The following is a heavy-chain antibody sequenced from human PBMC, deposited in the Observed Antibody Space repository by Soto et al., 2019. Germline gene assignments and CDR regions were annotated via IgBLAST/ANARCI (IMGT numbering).Heavy chain of an antibody. CDR2: INPTSGGT. CDR3: ARGDSTDCSNGVCSFFYNHDMDV. D-gene: IGHD2-8*01. V-gene: IGHV1-2*04. J-gene: IGHJ6*02. CDR1: GYSFTDYH. Sequence: QVQLVQSGAEVKKPGASVKVSCKASGYSFTDYHIHWVRQAPGQGLEWLGRINPTSGGTSTAQKFQGWFTMTTDTSISTASMELTRLTSDDTAIYYCARGDSTDCSNGVCSFFYNHDMDVWGQGTTVTVSS.